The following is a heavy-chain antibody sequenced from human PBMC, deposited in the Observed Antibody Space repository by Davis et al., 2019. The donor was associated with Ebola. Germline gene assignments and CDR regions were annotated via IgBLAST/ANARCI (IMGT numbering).Heavy chain of an antibody. Sequence: GESLKISCAASGFTLSSYSMGWVRQAPGKGLEWVSSVTASGDSAYYADSVKGRFTISRDNSKNTLDLQLNSLRDEDTAVYYRARGPVTRDAYRYWGQGTRVTVSS. D-gene: IGHD5-24*01. J-gene: IGHJ4*02. CDR1: GFTLSSYS. CDR2: VTASGDSA. V-gene: IGHV3-23*01. CDR3: ARGPVTRDAYRY.